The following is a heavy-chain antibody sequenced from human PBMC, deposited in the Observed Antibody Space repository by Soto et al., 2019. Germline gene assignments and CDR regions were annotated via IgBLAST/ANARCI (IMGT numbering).Heavy chain of an antibody. CDR1: GFTFSSYS. J-gene: IGHJ4*02. V-gene: IGHV3-48*01. CDR2: IGRSSATI. CDR3: ARDLTLFDY. Sequence: GGSLRLSCAASGFTFSSYSMNWVRQAPGKGLEWVSYIGRSSATIYYADPVKGRFTISRDNAKNSLYLQMNSLRADDTAVYYCARDLTLFDYWGQGTLVT.